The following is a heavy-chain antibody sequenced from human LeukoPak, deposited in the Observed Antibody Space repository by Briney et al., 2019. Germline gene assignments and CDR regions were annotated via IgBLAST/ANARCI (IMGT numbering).Heavy chain of an antibody. V-gene: IGHV3-21*01. CDR3: ARDLVVRGVIPLCMDY. J-gene: IGHJ4*02. CDR1: GFTFSSYE. D-gene: IGHD3-10*01. CDR2: ISSSSSHI. Sequence: GGSLRLSCAASGFTFSSYEMNWVRQAPGKGLEWVSSISSSSSHIYYADSVKGRFTISRDNAKNSLYLQMNSLRAEDTAVYYCARDLVVRGVIPLCMDYWGQGTLVTVSS.